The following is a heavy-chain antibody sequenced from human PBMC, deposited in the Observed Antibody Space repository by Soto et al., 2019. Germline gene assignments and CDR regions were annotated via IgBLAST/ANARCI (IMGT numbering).Heavy chain of an antibody. CDR1: GGSFSGYY. J-gene: IGHJ5*02. CDR3: ARGSRITMIVVVITSWFDP. CDR2: INHSGST. Sequence: PSETLSLTCAVYGGSFSGYYWSWIRQHPGKGLEWIGEINHSGSTNYNPSLKSRVTISVDTSKNQFSLKLSSVTAADTAVYYCARGSRITMIVVVITSWFDPWGQGTLVTVSS. D-gene: IGHD3-22*01. V-gene: IGHV4-34*01.